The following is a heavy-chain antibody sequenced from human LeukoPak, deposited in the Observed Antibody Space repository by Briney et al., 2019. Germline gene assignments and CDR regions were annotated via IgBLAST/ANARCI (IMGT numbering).Heavy chain of an antibody. CDR3: AKDLGRPQDYYYGMDV. D-gene: IGHD7-27*01. CDR1: GFTFSSYG. Sequence: GRSLRLSCAASGFTFSSYGMHWVRQAPGKGLEWVAVISYDGSNKYYADSVKGRFTISRDNSKKTLYLQMNSLRAEDTAVYYCAKDLGRPQDYYYGMDVWGQGTTVTVSS. CDR2: ISYDGSNK. J-gene: IGHJ6*02. V-gene: IGHV3-30*18.